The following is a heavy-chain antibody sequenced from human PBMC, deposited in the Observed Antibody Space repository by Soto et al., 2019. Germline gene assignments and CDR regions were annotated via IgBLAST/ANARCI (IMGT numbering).Heavy chain of an antibody. CDR1: GFRFSIAW. J-gene: IGHJ4*01. CDR2: IKSKTTTGTT. Sequence: EVHLVESGGGLVKPGGSLRLSCAASGFRFSIAWMNWVRQAPGKGLEWVGRIKSKTTTGTTDYSTPVKGRFTVSADGSEITLYLNMNSLKTEDTAVYYCTTGLYNSGGMDHWGHGTLVTVSS. V-gene: IGHV3-15*07. CDR3: TTGLYNSGGMDH. D-gene: IGHD2-15*01.